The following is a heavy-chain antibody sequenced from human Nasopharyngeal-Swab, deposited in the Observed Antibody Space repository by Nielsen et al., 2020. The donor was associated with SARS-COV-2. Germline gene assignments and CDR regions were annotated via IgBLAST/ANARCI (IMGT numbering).Heavy chain of an antibody. J-gene: IGHJ4*02. CDR1: GYTFTSYY. Sequence: ASVKVSCKASGYTFTSYYMHWVRQAPGQGLEWMGIINPSGGSTSYAQKFQGRVTMTRGTSTSTVYMELSSLRSEDTAVYYCARVSRGLMVYAMGDLDYWGQGTLVTVSS. CDR2: INPSGGST. CDR3: ARVSRGLMVYAMGDLDY. V-gene: IGHV1-46*01. D-gene: IGHD2-8*01.